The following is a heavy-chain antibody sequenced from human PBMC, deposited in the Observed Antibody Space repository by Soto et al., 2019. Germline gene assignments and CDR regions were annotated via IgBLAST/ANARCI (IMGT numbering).Heavy chain of an antibody. CDR1: GFTFSSYG. J-gene: IGHJ3*02. Sequence: GGSLRLSCAASGFTFSSYGMHWVRQAPGKGLEWVAVIWYDGSNKYYADSVKGRFTISRDNSKNTLYLKMNSLRAEDTAVYYCARDFPEDIVVVPAAANDAFDIWGQGTMVTVSS. CDR3: ARDFPEDIVVVPAAANDAFDI. CDR2: IWYDGSNK. V-gene: IGHV3-33*01. D-gene: IGHD2-2*01.